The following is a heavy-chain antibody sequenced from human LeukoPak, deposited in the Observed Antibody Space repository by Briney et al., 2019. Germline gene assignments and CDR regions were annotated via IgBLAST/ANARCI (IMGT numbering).Heavy chain of an antibody. V-gene: IGHV3-53*01. CDR3: ARGLPNWFDP. Sequence: GGSPRLSCAASGFTVSSGYMTWVRQPPGKGLEWVSVIYSDGTTYYADSVKGRFSISRDNSKNTLYLQMNSLRAEDTAVYYCARGLPNWFDPWGQGSLVTVSS. CDR1: GFTVSSGY. CDR2: IYSDGTT. J-gene: IGHJ5*02.